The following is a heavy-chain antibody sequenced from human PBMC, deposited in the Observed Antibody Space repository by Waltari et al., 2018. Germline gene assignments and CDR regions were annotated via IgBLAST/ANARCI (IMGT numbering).Heavy chain of an antibody. V-gene: IGHV3-43D*04. CDR1: GFTFDDYA. Sequence: EVQLVESGGVVVQPGGSLRLSCAASGFTFDDYAMHWVRQAPGKGMAWVSLISWDGGSTYYADSVKGRFTISRDNSKNSLDLQMNSLRAEDTALYYCAKDNARYCSGGSCYFDYWGQGTLVTVSS. D-gene: IGHD2-15*01. CDR2: ISWDGGST. J-gene: IGHJ4*02. CDR3: AKDNARYCSGGSCYFDY.